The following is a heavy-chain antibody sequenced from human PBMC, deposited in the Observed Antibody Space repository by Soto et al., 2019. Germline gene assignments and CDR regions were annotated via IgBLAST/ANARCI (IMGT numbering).Heavy chain of an antibody. Sequence: EVQLVESGGGLIQPGGSLKLSCAASGFTVGHNYMSWVRQAPGKGLEWVSLIYSTGTTKYADSVKGRFTVSRDNAKNTLYLQMNSLRAEDTAVYYCAKDGRGSGSHYNSFGYWGQGTLVTVSS. V-gene: IGHV3-53*01. CDR3: AKDGRGSGSHYNSFGY. CDR2: IYSTGTT. J-gene: IGHJ4*02. CDR1: GFTVGHNY. D-gene: IGHD3-10*01.